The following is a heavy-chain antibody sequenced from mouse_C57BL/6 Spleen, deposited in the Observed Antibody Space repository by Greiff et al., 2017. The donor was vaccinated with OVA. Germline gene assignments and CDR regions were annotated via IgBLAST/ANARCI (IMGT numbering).Heavy chain of an antibody. V-gene: IGHV3-6*01. CDR2: ISYDGSN. CDR3: ARYDYDGVDY. CDR1: GYSITSGYY. D-gene: IGHD2-4*01. Sequence: EVQRVESGPGLVKPSQSLSLTCSVTGYSITSGYYWNWIRQFPGNKLEWMGYISYDGSNNYNPSLKNRISITRDTSKNQFFLKLNSVTTEDTATYYCARYDYDGVDYWGQGTTLTVSS. J-gene: IGHJ2*01.